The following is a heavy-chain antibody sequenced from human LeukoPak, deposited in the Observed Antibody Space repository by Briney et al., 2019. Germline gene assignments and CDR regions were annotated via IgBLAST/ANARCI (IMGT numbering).Heavy chain of an antibody. CDR1: GGSISSYY. V-gene: IGHV4-59*01. Sequence: ASETLSLTCTVSGGSISSYYWSWVRQPPGKGLEWVGYIYYTGSTNYNPSLKSRVTISVDTSKNQFSLKVISVTAADTAVYYCARGFWLGESTRRFDPWGQGTLVTVSS. CDR3: ARGFWLGESTRRFDP. D-gene: IGHD3-10*01. J-gene: IGHJ5*02. CDR2: IYYTGST.